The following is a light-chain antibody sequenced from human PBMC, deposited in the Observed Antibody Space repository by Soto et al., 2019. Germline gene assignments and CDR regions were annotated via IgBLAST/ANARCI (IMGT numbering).Light chain of an antibody. CDR1: SSDIGAYNY. CDR3: TSYTTGSSVV. CDR2: DVS. V-gene: IGLV2-14*03. Sequence: QSVLTQPASVSGSPGQSITISCTGTSSDIGAYNYVSWYQQHPGKAPKLLIYDVSDRPSGISSRFSGSKSGSTASLTISGLQAEEEAEYHCTSYTTGSSVVFGGGTKLTVL. J-gene: IGLJ2*01.